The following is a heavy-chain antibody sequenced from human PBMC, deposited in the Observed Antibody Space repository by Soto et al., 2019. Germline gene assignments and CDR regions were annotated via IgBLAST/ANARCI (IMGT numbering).Heavy chain of an antibody. CDR1: GGSISSYY. CDR2: IYYSGST. CDR3: ARLSGSTWSKVYYYYYMDV. J-gene: IGHJ6*03. D-gene: IGHD3-10*01. V-gene: IGHV4-59*08. Sequence: SETLSLTCTVSGGSISSYYWGWIRQPPGKGLEWIGYIYYSGSTNYNPSLKSRVTISVDTSKNQFSLKLSSVTAADTAVYYCARLSGSTWSKVYYYYYMDVWGKGTTVTVS.